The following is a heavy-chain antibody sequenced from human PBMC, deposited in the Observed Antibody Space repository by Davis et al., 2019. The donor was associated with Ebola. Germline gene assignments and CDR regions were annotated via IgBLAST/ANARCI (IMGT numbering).Heavy chain of an antibody. CDR2: ISSSSSTI. Sequence: GESLKISCAASGFTFSSYSMNWVRQAPGKGLEWVSYISSSSSTICYADSVKGRFTISRDNAKNSLYLQMNSLRDEDTAVYYCARRMVRGIRAFVWGQGTMVTVSS. CDR1: GFTFSSYS. V-gene: IGHV3-48*02. J-gene: IGHJ3*01. D-gene: IGHD3-10*01. CDR3: ARRMVRGIRAFV.